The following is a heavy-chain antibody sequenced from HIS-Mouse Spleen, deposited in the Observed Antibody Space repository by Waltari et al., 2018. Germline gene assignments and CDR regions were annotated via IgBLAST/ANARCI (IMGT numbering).Heavy chain of an antibody. V-gene: IGHV3-66*01. CDR1: GFPVSSNY. D-gene: IGHD3-22*01. CDR3: ARAALGYYDSSRV. Sequence: EVQLVESGGGLVQPGGSLRLSCAASGFPVSSNYMSRVRQATGKGLELVSVIYSGGRTYYADYVKGRFTISRDNSKNTLYLQMNSLRAEDTAVYYCARAALGYYDSSRVGGQGTLVTVSS. J-gene: IGHJ4*02. CDR2: IYSGGRT.